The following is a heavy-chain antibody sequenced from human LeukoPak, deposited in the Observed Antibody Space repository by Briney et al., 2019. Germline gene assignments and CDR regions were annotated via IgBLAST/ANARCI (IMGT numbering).Heavy chain of an antibody. J-gene: IGHJ4*02. CDR1: GYSFTSYW. D-gene: IGHD6-13*01. CDR2: IYPGDSDT. V-gene: IGHV5-51*01. Sequence: GESLKISCKGSGYSFTSYWIAWVRQMPGKGLEWMGNIYPGDSDTRYSPSFQGQVTISADKSISTAYLQWSSLKASDTDMYYCARSIAAAAPGVDYWGQGTPVTVSS. CDR3: ARSIAAAAPGVDY.